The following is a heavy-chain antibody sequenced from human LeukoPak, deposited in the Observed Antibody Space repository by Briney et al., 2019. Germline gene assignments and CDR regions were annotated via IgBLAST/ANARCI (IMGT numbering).Heavy chain of an antibody. D-gene: IGHD3-10*01. CDR2: IYHSGST. CDR3: ARGGGLWFGESRDAFDI. J-gene: IGHJ3*02. Sequence: PSQTLSLTCAVSGGSISSGGYYWSWIRQPPGKGLEWIGYIYHSGSTYYNPSLKSRVTISVDRSKNQFSLKLSSVTAADTAVYYCARGGGLWFGESRDAFDIWGQGTMVTVSS. V-gene: IGHV4-30-2*01. CDR1: GGSISSGGYY.